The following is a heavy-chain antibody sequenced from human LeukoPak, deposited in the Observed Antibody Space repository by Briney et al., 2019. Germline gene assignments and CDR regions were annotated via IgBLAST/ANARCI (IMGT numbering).Heavy chain of an antibody. Sequence: SETLSLTCAVYGGSFSGYYWSWIRQPPGKGLEWIGEINHSGSTNYNPSLKSRVTISVDTSKNQFSLKLSSVTAADTAVYYCARGFERGWYFSYIDYWGQGTLVTVSS. CDR3: ARGFERGWYFSYIDY. J-gene: IGHJ4*02. D-gene: IGHD6-19*01. CDR2: INHSGST. CDR1: GGSFSGYY. V-gene: IGHV4-34*01.